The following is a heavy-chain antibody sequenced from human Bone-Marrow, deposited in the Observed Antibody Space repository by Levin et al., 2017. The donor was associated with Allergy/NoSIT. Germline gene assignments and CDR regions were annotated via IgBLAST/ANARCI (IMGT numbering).Heavy chain of an antibody. D-gene: IGHD2-21*01. CDR1: GFSLRSSGVG. V-gene: IGHV2-5*02. Sequence: KKSGPTLVKPTQTLTLTCSFSGFSLRSSGVGVGWIRQAPGKALEWLALIYWDDDKRYSPSLRSRLTITKDTSKNQVVLTMTNMDPVDTATYFCAHNTHMGRAFDIWGQGTMVTVSS. CDR3: AHNTHMGRAFDI. J-gene: IGHJ3*02. CDR2: IYWDDDK.